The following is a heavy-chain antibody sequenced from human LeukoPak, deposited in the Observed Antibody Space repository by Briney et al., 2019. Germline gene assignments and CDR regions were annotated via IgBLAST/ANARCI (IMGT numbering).Heavy chain of an antibody. Sequence: GASVKVSCKASGYTFTGYYMHWVRQAPGQGLEWMGWINPNSGGTNYAQKFQGRVTMTRDTSISTAYMEPSRLRSDDTAVYYCARDLAEAVVAATRFGYYYYYMDVWGKGTTVTVSS. CDR2: INPNSGGT. CDR3: ARDLAEAVVAATRFGYYYYYMDV. J-gene: IGHJ6*03. D-gene: IGHD2-15*01. V-gene: IGHV1-2*02. CDR1: GYTFTGYY.